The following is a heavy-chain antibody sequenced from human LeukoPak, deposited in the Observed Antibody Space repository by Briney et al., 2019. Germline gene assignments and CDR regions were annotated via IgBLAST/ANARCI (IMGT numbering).Heavy chain of an antibody. CDR1: GFTFSSYA. CDR2: ISGNGGST. J-gene: IGHJ4*02. D-gene: IGHD3-22*01. Sequence: HAGGSLRLSCAASGFTFSSYAVTWVRQAPGKGLEWVSVISGNGGSTYYADSVKGRFTISRDNSKNTVYLQMNSLRAEDTAVYSCAKGYDSSGYYTHFDYWGQGTLVTASS. V-gene: IGHV3-23*01. CDR3: AKGYDSSGYYTHFDY.